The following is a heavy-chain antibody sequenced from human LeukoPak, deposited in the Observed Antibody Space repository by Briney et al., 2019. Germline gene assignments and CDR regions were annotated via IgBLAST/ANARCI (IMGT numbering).Heavy chain of an antibody. CDR2: ISYDGSNK. J-gene: IGHJ4*02. Sequence: GRSLRLSCAASGFTFSSYGMHWVRQAPGKGLEWVAVISYDGSNKYYADSVKGRFTISRDNSKNTLYLQMNSLRAEDTAVYHCARDQYLDYRGQGTLVTVSS. V-gene: IGHV3-30*03. CDR3: ARDQYLDY. CDR1: GFTFSSYG.